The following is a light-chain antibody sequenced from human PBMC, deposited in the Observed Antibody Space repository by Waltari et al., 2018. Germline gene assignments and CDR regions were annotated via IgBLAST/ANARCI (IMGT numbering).Light chain of an antibody. J-gene: IGLJ3*02. CDR1: NSDIGASNY. CDR2: DAT. Sequence: QSALTQPASVSGSPGQSITISCTGTNSDIGASNYVSWYQQHPGKAPILIIFDATFRSAGVSHRFSGSKSGNTASLTISGLQAEDEADYFCASYIGSALELFGGGTRLTVL. CDR3: ASYIGSALEL. V-gene: IGLV2-14*03.